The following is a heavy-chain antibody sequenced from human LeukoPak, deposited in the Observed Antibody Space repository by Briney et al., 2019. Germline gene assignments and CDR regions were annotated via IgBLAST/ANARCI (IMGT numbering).Heavy chain of an antibody. V-gene: IGHV3-66*02. J-gene: IGHJ4*02. CDR1: GFTVSSNY. CDR3: ARDMSSSGYYSDY. CDR2: IYSGGST. D-gene: IGHD3-22*01. Sequence: GGSLRLSCAASGFTVSSNYMSWVRQAPGKGLEWVSVIYSGGSTYYADSVKGRFTISRDNSKNTLYLQMNSLRAEDTAVYYCARDMSSSGYYSDYWSQGTLVTVSS.